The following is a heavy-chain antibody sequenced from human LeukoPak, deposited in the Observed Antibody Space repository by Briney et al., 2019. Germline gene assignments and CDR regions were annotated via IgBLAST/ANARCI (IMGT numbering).Heavy chain of an antibody. CDR3: AKDAKDGYSPNFDY. V-gene: IGHV3-33*06. Sequence: GGSLRLSCAASGFTFSSYGMHWVRQAPGKGLEGVAVIWYDGSNKYYADSVKGRFTISRDNSNNTLYLQMNSLRAEDTAVYYCAKDAKDGYSPNFDYWGQGTLVTVSS. J-gene: IGHJ4*02. CDR2: IWYDGSNK. D-gene: IGHD5-24*01. CDR1: GFTFSSYG.